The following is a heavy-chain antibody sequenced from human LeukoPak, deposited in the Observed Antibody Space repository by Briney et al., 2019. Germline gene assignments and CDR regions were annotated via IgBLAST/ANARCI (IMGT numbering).Heavy chain of an antibody. Sequence: SETLSLTCTVSGGSISSGSYYWSWIRQPAGKGLEWIGRIYTSGSTNYNPSLKSRVTISVDTPKNQFSLKLSSVTAADTAVYYCARDRPGDDAFDIWGQGTMVTVSS. D-gene: IGHD3-10*01. J-gene: IGHJ3*02. CDR3: ARDRPGDDAFDI. V-gene: IGHV4-61*02. CDR2: IYTSGST. CDR1: GGSISSGSYY.